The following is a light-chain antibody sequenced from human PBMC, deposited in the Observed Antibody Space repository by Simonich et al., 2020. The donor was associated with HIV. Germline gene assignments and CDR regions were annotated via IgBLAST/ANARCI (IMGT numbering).Light chain of an antibody. CDR1: QSLLSSNGYNY. Sequence: DIVMTQSPLSLPVTPGEPASISCRSSQSLLSSNGYNYLDWYLQKPGQSPQLLIYLGSNRASGVPDRFRGSGSGTDFTLKISRVEAEDVGVYYCMQARQTPFTFGPGTKVDIK. V-gene: IGKV2-28*01. CDR3: MQARQTPFT. CDR2: LGS. J-gene: IGKJ3*01.